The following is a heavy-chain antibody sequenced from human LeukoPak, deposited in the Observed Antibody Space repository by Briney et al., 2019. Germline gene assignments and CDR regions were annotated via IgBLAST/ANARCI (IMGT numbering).Heavy chain of an antibody. V-gene: IGHV5-51*01. CDR3: ARRIAVAGRQDFDY. CDR2: IYPGDSDT. CDR1: GYRFTSYW. D-gene: IGHD6-19*01. Sequence: GESLKISCKGSGYRFTSYWIGWVRQMPGKGLEWMGIIYPGDSDTRYSPSFQGQVTISADKSISTAYPQWSSLKASDTAMYYCARRIAVAGRQDFDYWGQGTLVTVSS. J-gene: IGHJ4*02.